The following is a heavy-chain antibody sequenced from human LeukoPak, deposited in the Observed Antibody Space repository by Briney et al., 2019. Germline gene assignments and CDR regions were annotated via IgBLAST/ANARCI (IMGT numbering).Heavy chain of an antibody. CDR3: VRGTSRGGYSY. V-gene: IGHV3-23*01. CDR2: IRSNGATA. Sequence: GGSLRLSCAASGFSFSRFAMTWVRQAPGKGLEWVSTIRSNGATASNADSVKGRFTISRDNSKNTLYLQMNSLRAEDTALYYCVRGTSRGGYSYWGQGTLVTVSS. CDR1: GFSFSRFA. J-gene: IGHJ4*02. D-gene: IGHD5-12*01.